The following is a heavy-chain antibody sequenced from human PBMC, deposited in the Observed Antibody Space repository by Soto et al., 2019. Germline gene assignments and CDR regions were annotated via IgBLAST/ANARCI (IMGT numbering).Heavy chain of an antibody. V-gene: IGHV4-59*01. CDR3: ARNVDTTRAYYFDY. J-gene: IGHJ4*02. CDR1: GGSISSYY. Sequence: SETLSLTCTVSGGSISSYYWSWIWQPPGKGLEWIGYIYYNGNTNYNPSLRSRVTISVDTSKNQFSLKVSSVAAADTAVYYCARNVDTTRAYYFDYWGQGTLVTVSS. CDR2: IYYNGNT. D-gene: IGHD5-18*01.